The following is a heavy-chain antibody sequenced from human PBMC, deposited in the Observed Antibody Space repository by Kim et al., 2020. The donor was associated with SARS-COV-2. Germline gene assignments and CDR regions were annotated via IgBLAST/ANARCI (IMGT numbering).Heavy chain of an antibody. CDR2: ISYDGSNI. D-gene: IGHD6-13*01. Sequence: GGSLRLSCAASGFTFSGYGMHWVRQAPGKGLEWVAVISYDGSNIYYADSVKGRFTISRDNSKNTLYLQMNSLRAEDTAVYYCAKAWSRIAAAGSNDYWGQGTPVTVSS. CDR1: GFTFSGYG. V-gene: IGHV3-30*18. J-gene: IGHJ4*03. CDR3: AKAWSRIAAAGSNDY.